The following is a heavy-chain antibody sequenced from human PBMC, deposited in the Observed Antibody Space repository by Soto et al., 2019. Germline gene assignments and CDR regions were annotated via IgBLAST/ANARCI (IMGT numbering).Heavy chain of an antibody. V-gene: IGHV3-53*01. CDR3: AASVTTAGGFDF. D-gene: IGHD4-17*01. CDR2: MSDAGIT. J-gene: IGHJ3*01. Sequence: PGGSLRLSCAVSGFTVSAKYMIWVRQAPGKDLEWVSAMSDAGITSYADSVRGRFTISRDKSKNSLSLQMDGVKVDDTAVYYCAASVTTAGGFDFWGQGTRVTVS. CDR1: GFTVSAKY.